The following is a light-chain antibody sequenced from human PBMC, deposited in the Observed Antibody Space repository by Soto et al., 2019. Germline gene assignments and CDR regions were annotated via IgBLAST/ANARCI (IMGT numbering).Light chain of an antibody. J-gene: IGKJ3*01. CDR1: QSISSY. CDR3: QQSYSTPPFT. Sequence: DIQMTQAPSSLSASVGDRVTITCRASQSISSYLNWYQQKPGKAPNLLIYAASSLQSGVPSRVSGSGSGTEFNLTISSLQPEDFATDYWQQSYSTPPFTFGPGTKVDIK. CDR2: AAS. V-gene: IGKV1-39*01.